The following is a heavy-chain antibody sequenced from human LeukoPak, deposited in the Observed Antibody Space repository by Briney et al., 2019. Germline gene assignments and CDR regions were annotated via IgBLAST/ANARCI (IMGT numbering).Heavy chain of an antibody. CDR1: GGSFSGYY. V-gene: IGHV4-34*01. D-gene: IGHD6-13*01. J-gene: IGHJ4*02. CDR2: INHSGST. Sequence: KTSETLSLTCAVYGGSFSGYYWSWIRQPPGKGLEWIGEINHSGSTNYNPSLKSRVTISVDTSKNQFSLKLSSVTAADTAVYYCARGRGYSSSWYEYWGQGTLVTVSS. CDR3: ARGRGYSSSWYEY.